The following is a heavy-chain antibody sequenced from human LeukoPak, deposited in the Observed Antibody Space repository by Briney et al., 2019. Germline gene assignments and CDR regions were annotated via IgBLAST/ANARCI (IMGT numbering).Heavy chain of an antibody. CDR1: GFTFSSYG. CDR2: IWYDGSNK. D-gene: IGHD4-17*01. J-gene: IGHJ4*02. CDR3: ARPRAGYGDYDHYFDY. Sequence: GGSLRLSCAASGFTFSSYGMHWVRQAPGKGLEWVAVIWYDGSNKYYADSVKGRFTISRDNSKNTLYLQMNSLRAEDTAVYYCARPRAGYGDYDHYFDYWGQGTLVTVSS. V-gene: IGHV3-33*01.